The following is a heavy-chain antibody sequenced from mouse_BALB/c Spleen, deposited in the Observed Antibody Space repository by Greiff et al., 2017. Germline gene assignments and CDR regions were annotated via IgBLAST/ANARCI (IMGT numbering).Heavy chain of an antibody. D-gene: IGHD1-2*01. Sequence: VQLKESGAELVKPGASVKLSCTASGFNIKDTYMHWVKQRPEQGLEWIGRIDPANGNTKYDPKFQGKATITADTSSNTAYLQLSSLTSEDTAVYYCARGSTTALYAMDYWGQGTSVTVSS. J-gene: IGHJ4*01. V-gene: IGHV14-3*02. CDR2: IDPANGNT. CDR3: ARGSTTALYAMDY. CDR1: GFNIKDTY.